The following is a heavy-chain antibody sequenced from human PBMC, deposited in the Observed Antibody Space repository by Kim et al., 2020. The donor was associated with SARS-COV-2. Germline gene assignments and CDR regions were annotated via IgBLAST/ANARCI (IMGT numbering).Heavy chain of an antibody. CDR3: VRRLYCSGGACYWGPFDS. V-gene: IGHV5-51*01. CDR2: IYPGYSET. J-gene: IGHJ4*02. D-gene: IGHD2-15*01. CDR1: GYSFTTYW. Sequence: GESLKISCKASGYSFTTYWIGWVRQMPGKGLEWLGIIYPGYSETKYSPSFQGQVTISADRSLSTAYLQWSSLKASDTAMYYCVRRLYCSGGACYWGPFDSWGQGTLVSVSS.